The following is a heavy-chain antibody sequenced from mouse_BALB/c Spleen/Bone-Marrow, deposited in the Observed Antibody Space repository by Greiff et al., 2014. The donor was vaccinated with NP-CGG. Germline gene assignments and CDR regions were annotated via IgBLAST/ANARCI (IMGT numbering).Heavy chain of an antibody. CDR1: GFNIKDTY. D-gene: IGHD1-1*01. Sequence: DVQLQESGAELVKPGASVKLSCTASGFNIKDTYMHWVKQRPEQGLEWIGRIDPANGNTKYDPKFQGKATITADTSSNTAYLQLSGLTSEDTAVYYCAAYYYGSSYGFAYWGQGILVTVSA. V-gene: IGHV14-3*02. J-gene: IGHJ3*01. CDR3: AAYYYGSSYGFAY. CDR2: IDPANGNT.